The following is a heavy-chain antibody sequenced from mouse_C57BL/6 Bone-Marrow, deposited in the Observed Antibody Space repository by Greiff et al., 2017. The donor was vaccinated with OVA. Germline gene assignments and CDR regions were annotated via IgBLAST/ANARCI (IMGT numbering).Heavy chain of an antibody. Sequence: VQLQQSGPGLVQPSQSLSITCTASGFSLTSSGEHWVRQSPGKGLEWLGVIWSGGSTDYNAAFISRLSISKDNAKSQVFFKMNSLQADDTAIYYCARNFFGTEVFDYWGQGTTLTVSS. D-gene: IGHD4-1*01. CDR2: IWSGGST. J-gene: IGHJ2*01. CDR1: GFSLTSSG. CDR3: ARNFFGTEVFDY. V-gene: IGHV2-2*01.